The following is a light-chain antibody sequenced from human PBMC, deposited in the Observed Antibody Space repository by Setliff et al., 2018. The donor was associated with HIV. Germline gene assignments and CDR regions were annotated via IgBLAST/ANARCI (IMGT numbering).Light chain of an antibody. V-gene: IGLV1-44*01. CDR3: AAWDESLFELV. J-gene: IGLJ1*01. CDR2: NNR. Sequence: QSALTQPPSASGTPGQRVTISCSGSGSNIGSSIVNWYQHLPGTAPKLLIYNNRQRPSGVPDRFSAAKSGTSASLAITGLQSEDEADYYCAAWDESLFELVFGSGTKVTVL. CDR1: GSNIGSSI.